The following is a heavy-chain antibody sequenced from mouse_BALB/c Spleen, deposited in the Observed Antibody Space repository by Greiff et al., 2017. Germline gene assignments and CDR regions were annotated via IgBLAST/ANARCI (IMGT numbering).Heavy chain of an antibody. J-gene: IGHJ4*01. CDR2: ISDGGSYT. Sequence: EVKLVESGGGLVKPGGSLKLSCAASGFTFSDYYMYWVRQTPEKRLEWVATISDGGSYTYYPDSVKGRFTISRDNAKNNLYLQMSSLKSEDTAMYYCARGPSYYGYAMDYWGQGTSVTVSS. CDR1: GFTFSDYY. V-gene: IGHV5-4*02. D-gene: IGHD2-10*01. CDR3: ARGPSYYGYAMDY.